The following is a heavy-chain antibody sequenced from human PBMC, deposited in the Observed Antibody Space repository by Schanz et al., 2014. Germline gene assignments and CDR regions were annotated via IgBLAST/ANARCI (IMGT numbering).Heavy chain of an antibody. D-gene: IGHD6-19*01. CDR2: ISYDGSNK. V-gene: IGHV3-30-3*01. CDR3: AIIGVMVAVAGTRADY. J-gene: IGHJ4*02. Sequence: QEQLVESGGGLVKPGGSLRLSCAAYGFTLSSYAMHWVRQAPGKGLEWVAVISYDGSNKYYADSVKGRFSISRDNAKNSLFLQMNRLRAEDTALYYCAIIGVMVAVAGTRADYWGQGTLVTVSS. CDR1: GFTLSSYA.